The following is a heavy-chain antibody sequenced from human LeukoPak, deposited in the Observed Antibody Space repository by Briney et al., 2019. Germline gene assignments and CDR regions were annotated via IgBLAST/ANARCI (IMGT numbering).Heavy chain of an antibody. V-gene: IGHV4-59*01. D-gene: IGHD2-15*01. CDR2: IYYNGST. CDR3: ARVDIVVLVYYYMDV. J-gene: IGHJ6*03. Sequence: SETLSLTCTVSGGSISSYYWSWIRRPPGKGLEWIGYIYYNGSTTYNPSLKSRVTISEDTSKNQFSLRLSSVTAADTAVYYCARVDIVVLVYYYMDVWGKGTTVTVSS. CDR1: GGSISSYY.